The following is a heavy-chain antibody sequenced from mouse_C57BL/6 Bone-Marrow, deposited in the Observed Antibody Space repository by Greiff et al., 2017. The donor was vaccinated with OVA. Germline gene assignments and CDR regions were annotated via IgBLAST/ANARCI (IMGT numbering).Heavy chain of an antibody. D-gene: IGHD2-3*01. CDR2: IWRGGST. CDR3: ADGYYAMDY. V-gene: IGHV2-5*01. CDR1: GFSLTSYG. J-gene: IGHJ4*01. Sequence: VKLVESGPGLVQPSQSLSITCTVSGFSLTSYGVHWVRQSPGKGLEWLGVIWRGGSTDYNAAFMSRLSITKDNSKSQVFFKINSLQADDTAIYYCADGYYAMDYWGQGTSVTVSS.